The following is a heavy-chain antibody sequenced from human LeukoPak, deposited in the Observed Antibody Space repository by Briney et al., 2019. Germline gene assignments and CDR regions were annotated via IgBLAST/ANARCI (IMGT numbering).Heavy chain of an antibody. J-gene: IGHJ4*02. V-gene: IGHV4-59*08. CDR3: ASLSSQSYCSSTSCLYFDY. CDR1: DDSFSSHY. Sequence: SETLSLTCAVSDDSFSSHYWTWIRQPPGKGLEWIGYISYIGSTNYNPSLKSRVTISIDTSKNQFSLKLSSVTAADTAVYYCASLSSQSYCSSTSCLYFDYWGQGTLVTVSS. CDR2: ISYIGST. D-gene: IGHD2-2*01.